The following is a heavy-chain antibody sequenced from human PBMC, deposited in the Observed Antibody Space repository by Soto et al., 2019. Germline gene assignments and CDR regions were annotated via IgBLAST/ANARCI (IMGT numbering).Heavy chain of an antibody. CDR2: ISSSGSTI. Sequence: EVQLVESGGGLVQPGGSLRLSCAASGFTFSSYEMNWVRQAPGKGLEWVSYISSSGSTIYYADSVKGRFTISRDNAKNSLYLQMNSLRAEDTAVYDCAREDSGRGIGGDQLLHYYYGMDVWGQGTTVTVSS. D-gene: IGHD2-2*01. CDR3: AREDSGRGIGGDQLLHYYYGMDV. CDR1: GFTFSSYE. V-gene: IGHV3-48*03. J-gene: IGHJ6*02.